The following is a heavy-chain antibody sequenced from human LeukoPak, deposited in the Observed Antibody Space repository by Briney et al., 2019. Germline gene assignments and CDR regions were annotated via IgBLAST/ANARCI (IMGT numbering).Heavy chain of an antibody. CDR1: GGSISNYY. V-gene: IGHV4-59*08. CDR3: ARLSGGQTRFDY. J-gene: IGHJ4*02. CDR2: IYNSGST. D-gene: IGHD2-15*01. Sequence: TETLSLTCTVSGGSISNYYWTWIRQPPGKGLEWIGYIYNSGSTNYNPSLKSRVTISVDTSKNQFSLKLTSVTAADTAVYYCARLSGGQTRFDYWGQGTLVTVSA.